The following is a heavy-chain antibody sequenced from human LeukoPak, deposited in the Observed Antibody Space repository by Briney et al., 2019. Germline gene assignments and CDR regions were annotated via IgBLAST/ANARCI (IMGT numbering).Heavy chain of an antibody. Sequence: GGSLRLSCAASGFTFSSYGMHWVRQAPGKGLEWVAFIRYDGSNKYYADSVKGRFTISRDNSKNTLYLQMNSLRGEDTAVYYCATEYYDILTGTNYFDYWGQGSLVTVSS. CDR3: ATEYYDILTGTNYFDY. CDR2: IRYDGSNK. V-gene: IGHV3-30*02. D-gene: IGHD3-9*01. CDR1: GFTFSSYG. J-gene: IGHJ4*02.